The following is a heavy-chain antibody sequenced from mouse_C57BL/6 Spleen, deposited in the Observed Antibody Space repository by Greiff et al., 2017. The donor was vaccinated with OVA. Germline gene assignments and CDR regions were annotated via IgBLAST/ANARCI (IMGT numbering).Heavy chain of an antibody. D-gene: IGHD1-1*01. Sequence: QVQLQQPGAELVKPGASVKMSCKASGYTFTSYWITWVKQRPGQGLEWIGDIYPGSGSTNYNEKFKSKATLTVDTSSSTAYMQLSSLTSEDSAVYYCASPYYGSSSFAYWGQGTLVTVSA. CDR2: IYPGSGST. V-gene: IGHV1-55*01. CDR1: GYTFTSYW. J-gene: IGHJ3*01. CDR3: ASPYYGSSSFAY.